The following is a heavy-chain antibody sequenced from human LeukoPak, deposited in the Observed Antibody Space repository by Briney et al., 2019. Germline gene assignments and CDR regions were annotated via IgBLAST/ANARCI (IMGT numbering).Heavy chain of an antibody. CDR1: GFSFSSYG. V-gene: IGHV3-30*03. CDR2: IANDGRDK. CDR3: ATETGPIPAAIPGGGY. J-gene: IGHJ4*02. D-gene: IGHD2-2*02. Sequence: PGGSLRLSCAASGFSFSSYGMYWVRQAPGKGPEWVAVIANDGRDKYQADSVKGRFTISRDNSKNTLYLQMNSLRAEDTAVYYCATETGPIPAAIPGGGYWGQGTLVTVSS.